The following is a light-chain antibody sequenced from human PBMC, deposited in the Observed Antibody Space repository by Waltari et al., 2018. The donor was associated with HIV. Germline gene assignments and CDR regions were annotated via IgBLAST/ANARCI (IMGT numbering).Light chain of an antibody. CDR3: QSYDSTLTGWV. Sequence: QSVLTPPPSVSGAPGQRVTISCSANTSNILPGYAAQGYQHLPGRAPQCLIYGNSNRPAGVPDRFSGSKSGTSASLAITGLQAEDEADYYCQSYDSTLTGWVFGGGTILTVL. CDR1: TSNILPGYA. CDR2: GNS. J-gene: IGLJ3*02. V-gene: IGLV1-40*01.